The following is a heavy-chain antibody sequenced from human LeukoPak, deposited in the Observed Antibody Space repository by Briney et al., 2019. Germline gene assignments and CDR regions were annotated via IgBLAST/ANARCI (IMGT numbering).Heavy chain of an antibody. V-gene: IGHV5-51*01. Sequence: GESLKISCKGSGYSFTSYWIGWVRQVPGKGLEWMGIIYPGDSDTRYSPSFQGQVTISADKSISTAYLQWSSLKASDTAMYYCARGPDSYGNEYYFDYWGQGTLVTVSS. D-gene: IGHD5-18*01. J-gene: IGHJ4*02. CDR3: ARGPDSYGNEYYFDY. CDR2: IYPGDSDT. CDR1: GYSFTSYW.